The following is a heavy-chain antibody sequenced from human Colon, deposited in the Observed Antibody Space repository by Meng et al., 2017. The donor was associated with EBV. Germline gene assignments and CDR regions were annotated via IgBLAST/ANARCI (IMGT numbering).Heavy chain of an antibody. J-gene: IGHJ4*02. Sequence: HVQLLQSGAEVKQPGASLKVSCKASDYTFTGYGVCGVRQAPGQGLEWMAWLGAHPGDTSHAPKFVGRVTVTADTATATAYMELRSLRSDDTAVYYCARGTPGRSYCDYWGLGTLVTVSS. CDR1: DYTFTGYG. D-gene: IGHD3-10*01. CDR3: ARGTPGRSYCDY. V-gene: IGHV1-18*01. CDR2: LGAHPGDT.